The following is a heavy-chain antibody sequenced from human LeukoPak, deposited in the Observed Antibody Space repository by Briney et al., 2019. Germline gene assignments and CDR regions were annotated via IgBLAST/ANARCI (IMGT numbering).Heavy chain of an antibody. V-gene: IGHV1-69*06. CDR3: ARGPRGGATRYYFDY. CDR1: GGTFSSYA. Sequence: SVKVSCKASGGTFSSYAISWVRQAPGQGLEWMGRIIPIFGTANYAQKFQGRVTITADKSTSTAYMELSSLRSEDTAEYYCARGPRGGATRYYFDYWGQGTLVTVSS. D-gene: IGHD1-26*01. J-gene: IGHJ4*02. CDR2: IIPIFGTA.